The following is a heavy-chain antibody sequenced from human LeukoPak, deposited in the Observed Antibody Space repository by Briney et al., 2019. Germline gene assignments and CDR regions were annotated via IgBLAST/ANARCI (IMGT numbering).Heavy chain of an antibody. Sequence: PGGSLRLSCAASGFTFSSYAVSWVRQAPGKGLEWVSAISGSGGSTYYADSVKGRFTISRDNSKNTLYLQMNSLRAEDTAVYYCARFKWLRSPTPPDYWGLGNLVTVSS. CDR2: ISGSGGST. D-gene: IGHD5-12*01. CDR1: GFTFSSYA. CDR3: ARFKWLRSPTPPDY. V-gene: IGHV3-23*01. J-gene: IGHJ4*02.